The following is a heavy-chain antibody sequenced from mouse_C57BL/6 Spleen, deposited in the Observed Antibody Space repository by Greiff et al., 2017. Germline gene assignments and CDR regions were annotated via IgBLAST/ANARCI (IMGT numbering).Heavy chain of an antibody. Sequence: QVQLQQSGPELVKPGASVKISCKASGYAFSSSWMNWVKQRPGKGLEWIGRIYPGDGDTNSNGKFKGKATLTADKSSSTAYMQLSSLTSEDSAVYVCASTVVATRYFDVWGTGTTVTVSS. V-gene: IGHV1-82*01. CDR1: GYAFSSSW. J-gene: IGHJ1*03. CDR2: IYPGDGDT. D-gene: IGHD1-1*01. CDR3: ASTVVATRYFDV.